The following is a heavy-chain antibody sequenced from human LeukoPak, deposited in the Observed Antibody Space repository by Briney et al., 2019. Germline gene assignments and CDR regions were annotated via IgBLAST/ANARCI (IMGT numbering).Heavy chain of an antibody. D-gene: IGHD3-22*01. Sequence: SETLSLTCTVSGGSISSYYWSWIQQPAGKGLEWIGRIYTSGSTNYNPSLKSRVTMSVDTSKNQFSLKLSSVTAADTAVYYCARDGLYDSSGYYFDAFDIWGQGTMVTVSS. V-gene: IGHV4-4*07. CDR2: IYTSGST. CDR3: ARDGLYDSSGYYFDAFDI. J-gene: IGHJ3*02. CDR1: GGSISSYY.